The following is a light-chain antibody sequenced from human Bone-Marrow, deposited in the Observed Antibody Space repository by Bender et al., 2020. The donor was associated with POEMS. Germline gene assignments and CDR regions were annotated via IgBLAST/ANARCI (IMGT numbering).Light chain of an antibody. J-gene: IGLJ2*01. Sequence: QSALTQPPSASGSPGQSITISCTGTSSDVGGYNYVSWYQHYPGKAPKLLIYAVGNRPSGLSNRFSASKSGNTASLTISWLQADDEADYYCSSYTSYSTHVIFGGGTKVTVL. CDR3: SSYTSYSTHVI. CDR2: AVG. CDR1: SSDVGGYNY. V-gene: IGLV2-14*03.